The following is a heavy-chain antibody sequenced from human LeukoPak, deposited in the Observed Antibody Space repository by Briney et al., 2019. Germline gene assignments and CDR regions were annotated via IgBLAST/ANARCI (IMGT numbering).Heavy chain of an antibody. CDR3: AKRQGASGRIGYFDY. Sequence: PGGSLRLSCAASGFTFSSYAMSWVRQAPGKGLEWVSTSNNSGGSTYYTDSVKGRFTISRDNSKNTLYPQMNSLRAEDTAVYYCAKRQGASGRIGYFDYWGQGTLVTVSS. D-gene: IGHD2-15*01. CDR2: SNNSGGST. J-gene: IGHJ4*02. CDR1: GFTFSSYA. V-gene: IGHV3-23*01.